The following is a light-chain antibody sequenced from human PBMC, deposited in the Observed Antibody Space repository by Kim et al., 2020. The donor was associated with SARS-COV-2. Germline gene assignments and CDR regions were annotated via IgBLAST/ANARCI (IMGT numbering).Light chain of an antibody. CDR3: QSYDSSNLV. CDR1: SGSIASNY. V-gene: IGLV6-57*03. Sequence: GKPVTIPCPRSSGSIASNYVRGYQQRPGSAPATVIYEDNQRPSGVPDRFSGSIDSSSNSASLTISGLKTEDEADYYCQSYDSSNLVFGGGTQLTVL. CDR2: EDN. J-gene: IGLJ3*02.